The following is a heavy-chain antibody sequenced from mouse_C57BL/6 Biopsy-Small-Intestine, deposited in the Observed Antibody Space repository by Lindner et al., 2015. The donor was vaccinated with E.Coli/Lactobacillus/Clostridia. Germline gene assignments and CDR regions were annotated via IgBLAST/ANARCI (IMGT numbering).Heavy chain of an antibody. CDR3: ARWGLNWHFFDY. V-gene: IGHV1-85*01. CDR2: IYPGNDNT. J-gene: IGHJ2*03. Sequence: VQLQESGPELAKPGASVKLSCKASGYTFTNYDINWVIQRPGQGLEWIGWIYPGNDNTKYNEKFKDKATLTVDTSSTTAYMELHSLTSEDSAVYFCARWGLNWHFFDYWGQGISLTVSS. CDR1: GYTFTNYD. D-gene: IGHD4-1*02.